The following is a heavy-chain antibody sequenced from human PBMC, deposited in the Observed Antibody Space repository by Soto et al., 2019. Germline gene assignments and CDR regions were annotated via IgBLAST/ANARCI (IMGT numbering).Heavy chain of an antibody. CDR1: GGSISSYY. Sequence: QVQLQESGPGLVKPSETLSPTCTVSGGSISSYYWSWIRQPPGKGLEWIGYIYYSGRTNYNPSLKXXVXIXXDTSKNQSSLKLNSVTAADTAVYYCARDGATEGIPWGQGTLVTVSS. D-gene: IGHD6-13*01. CDR2: IYYSGRT. V-gene: IGHV4-59*01. J-gene: IGHJ5*02. CDR3: ARDGATEGIP.